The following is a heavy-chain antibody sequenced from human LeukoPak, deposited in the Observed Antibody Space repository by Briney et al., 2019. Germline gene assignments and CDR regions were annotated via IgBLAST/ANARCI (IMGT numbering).Heavy chain of an antibody. J-gene: IGHJ4*02. D-gene: IGHD6-19*01. V-gene: IGHV1-2*04. CDR1: GYTFTGYY. CDR2: INPNSGGT. Sequence: ASVKVSCKASGYTFTGYYMHWVRQAPGQGLEWMGWINPNSGGTNYAQKFQGWVTMTRDTSISTAYMELSRLRSDDTAVYYCARGGRSYSSGWYGAFDYWGQGTLVTVSS. CDR3: ARGGRSYSSGWYGAFDY.